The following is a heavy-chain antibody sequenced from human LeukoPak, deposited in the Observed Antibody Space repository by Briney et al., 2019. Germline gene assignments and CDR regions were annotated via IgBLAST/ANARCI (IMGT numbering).Heavy chain of an antibody. V-gene: IGHV3-7*05. Sequence: GGSLRLSCAASGFTFSSYWMSWVRQAPGKGLEWVANIKQDGSEKYYADSVKGRFTISRDNAKKSLYLQMNSLRAEDTAVYYCARDWFGDGYYFDYWGQGSLVTVSS. CDR2: IKQDGSEK. CDR1: GFTFSSYW. J-gene: IGHJ4*02. D-gene: IGHD3-10*01. CDR3: ARDWFGDGYYFDY.